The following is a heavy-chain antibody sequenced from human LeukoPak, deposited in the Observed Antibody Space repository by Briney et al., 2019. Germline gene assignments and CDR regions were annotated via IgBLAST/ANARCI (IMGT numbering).Heavy chain of an antibody. V-gene: IGHV4-4*07. CDR1: GGSISSYY. CDR2: IYTSGST. J-gene: IGHJ6*03. CDR3: ARVFNYYYYYMDV. Sequence: SETLSLTCTVSGGSISSYYWSWIRQPAGKGLEWIGRIYTSGSTNYNPSLKSRVTISVDTSKNRFSLKLSSVTAADTAVYYCARVFNYYYYYMDVWGKGTTVTVSS.